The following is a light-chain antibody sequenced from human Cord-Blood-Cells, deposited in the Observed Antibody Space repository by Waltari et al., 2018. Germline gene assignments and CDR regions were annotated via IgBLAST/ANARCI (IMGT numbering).Light chain of an antibody. Sequence: EILLPQSPGTLSLSPGERATLPCRASQSVSSSYLAWYQQKPGQAPRLLIYGASSRATGIPDRFSGSGSGTDFTLTISRLEPEDFAVYYCQQYGSSPWTFGQGTKVEIK. CDR1: QSVSSSY. J-gene: IGKJ1*01. CDR3: QQYGSSPWT. CDR2: GAS. V-gene: IGKV3-20*01.